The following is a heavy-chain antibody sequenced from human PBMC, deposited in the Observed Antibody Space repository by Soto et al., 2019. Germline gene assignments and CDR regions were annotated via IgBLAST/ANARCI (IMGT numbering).Heavy chain of an antibody. Sequence: EVQLVESGGGLVQPGGSLRLSCAASGFTFSSYWMSWVRQAPGKGLEWVANIKQDGSEKYYVDSVKSRFTNAKDNAKNSMYLQMNSLRAEDTAVYYCARDSRYCTSTSCYKFTDYWGQGTLVTVSS. D-gene: IGHD2-2*02. V-gene: IGHV3-7*01. CDR2: IKQDGSEK. CDR3: ARDSRYCTSTSCYKFTDY. CDR1: GFTFSSYW. J-gene: IGHJ4*02.